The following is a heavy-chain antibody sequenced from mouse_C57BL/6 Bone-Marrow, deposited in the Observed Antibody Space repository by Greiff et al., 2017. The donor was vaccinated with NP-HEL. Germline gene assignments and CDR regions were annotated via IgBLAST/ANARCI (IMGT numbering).Heavy chain of an antibody. D-gene: IGHD2-1*01. CDR2: IDPSDSYT. J-gene: IGHJ1*03. CDR3: ARGGYFDYGNVYWYFDV. V-gene: IGHV1-50*01. CDR1: GYTFTSYW. Sequence: QVQLQQPGAELVKPGASVKLSCKASGYTFTSYWMQWVKQRPGQGLEWIGDIDPSDSYTNYNQKFKDKATLTVDTSSSTAYMQLSSLTSEDSAVYYGARGGYFDYGNVYWYFDVWGTGTTVTVSS.